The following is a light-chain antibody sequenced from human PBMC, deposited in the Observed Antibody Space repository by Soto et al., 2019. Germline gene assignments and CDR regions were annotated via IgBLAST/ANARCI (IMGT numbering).Light chain of an antibody. J-gene: IGLJ3*02. CDR2: RND. Sequence: QSVLTQPPSASGTPGQRVTISCSGSSSNIGSNYVNWYQHLPGTAPKLLIYRNDQRPSGFPDRFSGSKSGTSASLAISGLRSEDEADYYCATRDDSLSGHWLFGGGTQLTVL. V-gene: IGLV1-47*01. CDR3: ATRDDSLSGHWL. CDR1: SSNIGSNY.